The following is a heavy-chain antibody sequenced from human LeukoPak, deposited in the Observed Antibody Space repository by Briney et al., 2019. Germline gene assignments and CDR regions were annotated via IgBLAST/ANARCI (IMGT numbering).Heavy chain of an antibody. D-gene: IGHD4-23*01. CDR3: AHRRRYGGNSHFDY. Sequence: SGPTLVKPTQTLTLTCTCSGFSLSTSGVGVGWIRQPPGKALEWLALIYWDDDKRYSPSLNSRLTITKDTSKNQVVLTMTNTDPVDTATYYCAHRRRYGGNSHFDYWGQGTLVTVSS. CDR2: IYWDDDK. CDR1: GFSLSTSGVG. J-gene: IGHJ4*02. V-gene: IGHV2-5*02.